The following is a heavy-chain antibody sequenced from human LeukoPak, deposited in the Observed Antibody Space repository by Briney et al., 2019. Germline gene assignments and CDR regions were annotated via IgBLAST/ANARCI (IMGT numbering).Heavy chain of an antibody. CDR2: ISYSGST. CDR3: ARVGAQNWFDP. Sequence: PSETLSLTCTVSGGSISSDYWSWIRQPPGKGLEWIGYISYSGSTNYNPSLKSRVTISVDTSKNQFSLKLSSVTAADTAVYYCARVGAQNWFDPWGQGTLVTVSS. V-gene: IGHV4-59*12. D-gene: IGHD1-26*01. CDR1: GGSISSDY. J-gene: IGHJ5*02.